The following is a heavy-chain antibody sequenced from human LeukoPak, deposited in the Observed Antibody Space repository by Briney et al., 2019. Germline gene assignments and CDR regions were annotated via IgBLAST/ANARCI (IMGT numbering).Heavy chain of an antibody. Sequence: SETLSLTCTVSGGSISSYYWSWIRQPPGQGLEWIGYIYYSGSTTYNPSLNSRVTISVDTSKLQLSLKLSSVTAAGAAVYYCARALRYRWFDPWGQGTLVTVSS. D-gene: IGHD1-1*01. CDR1: GGSISSYY. J-gene: IGHJ5*02. V-gene: IGHV4-59*01. CDR3: ARALRYRWFDP. CDR2: IYYSGST.